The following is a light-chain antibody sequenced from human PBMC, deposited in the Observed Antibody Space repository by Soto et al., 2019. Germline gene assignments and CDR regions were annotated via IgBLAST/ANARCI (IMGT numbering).Light chain of an antibody. CDR3: QQSYKTPLT. J-gene: IGKJ4*01. CDR1: QSISHY. V-gene: IGKV1-39*01. Sequence: DIQMTQSQSSLPASVGDRVTITCRARQSISHYLKWYQQKPGKAPKLLIYAASSLQSGVPSRFSGSGSGTDFTLTINIMQPEDFASYYCQQSYKTPLTVGGGTKVEI. CDR2: AAS.